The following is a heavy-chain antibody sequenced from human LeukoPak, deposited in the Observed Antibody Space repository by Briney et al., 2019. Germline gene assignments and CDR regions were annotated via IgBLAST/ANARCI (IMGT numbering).Heavy chain of an antibody. V-gene: IGHV3-23*01. CDR3: ARHPNSNWDY. CDR1: GFTFSSFA. D-gene: IGHD6-13*01. Sequence: PGGSLRLSCAASGFTFSSFAMNWVRQAPGKGLEWVSSVSDSDENTYYADSVKGRFTASRDNAQNSLYLQMNSLRVEDTAVYYCARHPNSNWDYWGQGTLVTVSS. J-gene: IGHJ4*02. CDR2: VSDSDENT.